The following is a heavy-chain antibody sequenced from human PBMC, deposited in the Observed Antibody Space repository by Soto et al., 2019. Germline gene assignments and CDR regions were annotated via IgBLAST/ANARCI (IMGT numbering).Heavy chain of an antibody. Sequence: SETLSLTCTVSGGSISSYYWSWIRQPPGKGLGWIGYIYYSGSTNYNPSLKSRVTISVDTSKNQFSLKLSSVTAADTAVYYCARGKSRYYYGSGSPNWFDPWGQGTLVTVSS. D-gene: IGHD3-10*01. CDR3: ARGKSRYYYGSGSPNWFDP. CDR2: IYYSGST. V-gene: IGHV4-59*01. CDR1: GGSISSYY. J-gene: IGHJ5*02.